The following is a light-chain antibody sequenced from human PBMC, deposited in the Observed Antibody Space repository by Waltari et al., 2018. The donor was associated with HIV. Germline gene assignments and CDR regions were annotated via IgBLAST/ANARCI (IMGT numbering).Light chain of an antibody. CDR3: QQDYRIPYS. V-gene: IGKV4-1*01. CDR1: QSVLYSSNNKNY. J-gene: IGKJ2*01. CDR2: WAS. Sequence: DIVMTQSPDSLAVSLGERATINCKSSQSVLYSSNNKNYLAWYQQKPGQPPKLLIYWASTREAGVPDRFSGSGSVTDFTLSISSLQAEDVAVYYCQQDYRIPYSFGQGTKLEIK.